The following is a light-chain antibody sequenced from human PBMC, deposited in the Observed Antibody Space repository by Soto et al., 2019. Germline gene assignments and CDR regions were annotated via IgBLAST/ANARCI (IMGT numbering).Light chain of an antibody. CDR2: KAS. Sequence: DIQMTQFPSTLCACVGDRVNINCRASQSISSWLAWYQQKPGKAPKLLIYKASTLETGVPSRFSGSGSGTEFTLSISSLQPDDFGTYYCQEYNAYSMTFGQGTRLEI. J-gene: IGKJ5*01. V-gene: IGKV1-5*03. CDR3: QEYNAYSMT. CDR1: QSISSW.